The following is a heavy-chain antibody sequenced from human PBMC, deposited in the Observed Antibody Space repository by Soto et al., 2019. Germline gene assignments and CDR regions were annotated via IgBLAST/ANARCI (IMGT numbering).Heavy chain of an antibody. Sequence: SLRLSCAASGFTFSSYGMHWVRQAPGKGLEWVAVIWYDGSNKYYADSVKGRFTISRDNAKNSLYLQMNSLRDEDTAVYYCARDGAYDSSAGEGWFDPWGQGTLVTVSS. CDR2: IWYDGSNK. J-gene: IGHJ5*02. CDR3: ARDGAYDSSAGEGWFDP. CDR1: GFTFSSYG. V-gene: IGHV3-33*01. D-gene: IGHD3-22*01.